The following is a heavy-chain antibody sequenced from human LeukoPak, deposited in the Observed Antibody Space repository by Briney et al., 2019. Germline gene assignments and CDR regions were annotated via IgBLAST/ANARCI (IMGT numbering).Heavy chain of an antibody. CDR1: RGSFSGYY. D-gene: IGHD3-10*01. Sequence: SETLSLTCAVYRGSFSGYYWSWSRQPPGRGLEWIGSIFYSGSTYYNPSIKSRVTISVDTSKNQFSLKLRSVTAADTAVYYCASTLTYYYGSGSYYIDCWGQGTLVTVSS. CDR2: IFYSGST. V-gene: IGHV4-34*12. J-gene: IGHJ4*02. CDR3: ASTLTYYYGSGSYYIDC.